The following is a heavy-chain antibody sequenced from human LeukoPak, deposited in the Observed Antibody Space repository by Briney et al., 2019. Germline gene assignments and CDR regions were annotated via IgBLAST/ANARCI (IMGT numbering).Heavy chain of an antibody. D-gene: IGHD5-18*01. Sequence: GGSLRLSCAASGFRFSNYAMSWVRQAPRKGLQWVSAISNSGGTTYYADSVKGRFTISRDNSKNTLYLQMNSLRAEDTAIYYCAGRTAAQDYYMDVWGEGTTVTISS. V-gene: IGHV3-23*01. CDR3: AGRTAAQDYYMDV. CDR1: GFRFSNYA. J-gene: IGHJ6*03. CDR2: ISNSGGTT.